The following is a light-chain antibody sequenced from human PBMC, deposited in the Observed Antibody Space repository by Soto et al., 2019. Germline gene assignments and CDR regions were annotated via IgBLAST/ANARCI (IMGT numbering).Light chain of an antibody. CDR1: QSISSK. CDR2: AAS. J-gene: IGKJ1*01. CDR3: QHYNAWRWT. Sequence: EIVMTQSPATLSVSPGEGATLSCRASQSISSKLAWYQQKPGQAPRLLIYAASTRATGVPARFSGSGSGTAFPLTVSTVQSEDLAVYYSQHYNAWRWTFGQGTKVEIK. V-gene: IGKV3-15*01.